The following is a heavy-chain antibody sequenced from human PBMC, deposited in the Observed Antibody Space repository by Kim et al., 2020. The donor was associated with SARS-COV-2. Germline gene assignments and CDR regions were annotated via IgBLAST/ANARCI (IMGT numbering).Heavy chain of an antibody. CDR3: ARDGNGRYSSSWYDPIPWLDY. J-gene: IGHJ4*02. CDR1: GYTFTSYA. V-gene: IGHV1-3*01. Sequence: ASVKVSCKASGYTFTSYAMHWVRQAPGQRLEWMGWINAGNGNTKYSQKFQGRVTITRDTSASTAYMELSSLRSEDTAVYYCARDGNGRYSSSWYDPIPWLDYWGQGTLVTVSS. CDR2: INAGNGNT. D-gene: IGHD6-13*01.